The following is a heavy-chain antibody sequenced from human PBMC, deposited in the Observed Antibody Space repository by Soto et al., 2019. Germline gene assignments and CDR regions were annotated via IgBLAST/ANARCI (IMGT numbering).Heavy chain of an antibody. J-gene: IGHJ4*02. CDR2: IYYSGST. V-gene: IGHV4-31*03. CDR1: GGSISSGGYY. Sequence: QVQLQESGPGLVKPSQTLSLTCTVSGGSISSGGYYWSWIRQHPGKGLEWIGYIYYSGSTYYNPSLKSRVTISVDTSKNQFSLKLSSVTAADTAVYYCARDGGIRGVIIRGLFDYWGQGTLVTVSS. CDR3: ARDGGIRGVIIRGLFDY. D-gene: IGHD3-10*01.